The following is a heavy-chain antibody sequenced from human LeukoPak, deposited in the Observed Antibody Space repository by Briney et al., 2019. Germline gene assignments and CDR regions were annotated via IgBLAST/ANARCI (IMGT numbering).Heavy chain of an antibody. CDR1: GFTFSNYW. V-gene: IGHV3-7*01. D-gene: IGHD1-26*01. CDR2: IKQDGTEK. Sequence: GGSLRLSCAASGFTFSNYWMSWVRQAPGKGLEWVAHIKQDGTEKYYVDSVKGRFTISRDNAKNSLFLQMNSLRAEDTAVYYCARASSGRYFAFIDYWGQGILVTVSS. CDR3: ARASSGRYFAFIDY. J-gene: IGHJ4*02.